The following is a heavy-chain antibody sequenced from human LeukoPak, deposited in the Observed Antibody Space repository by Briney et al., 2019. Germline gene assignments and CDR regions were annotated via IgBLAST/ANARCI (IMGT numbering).Heavy chain of an antibody. D-gene: IGHD3-10*01. CDR2: INHSGST. CDR3: ARGGSGSYYNIPYYYYGMDV. V-gene: IGHV4-34*01. CDR1: GGSLSGYY. J-gene: IGHJ6*04. Sequence: SETLSLTCAVYGGSLSGYYWSWIRQPPGKGLEWIGEINHSGSTNYNPSLKSRVTISVDTPKNQFSLKLSSVTAADTAVYYCARGGSGSYYNIPYYYYGMDVWGKGTTVTVSS.